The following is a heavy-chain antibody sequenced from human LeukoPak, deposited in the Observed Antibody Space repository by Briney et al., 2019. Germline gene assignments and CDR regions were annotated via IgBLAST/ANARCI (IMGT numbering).Heavy chain of an antibody. J-gene: IGHJ4*02. D-gene: IGHD3-22*01. CDR2: INPNSGGT. Sequence: GASAKVSCKASGYTFTGYYMHWVRQAPGQGLEWMGWINPNSGGTNYAQKFQGRVTMTRDTSISTAYMELSRLRSDDTAVYYCASGDDSSGYYYSYWGQGTLVTVSS. V-gene: IGHV1-2*02. CDR1: GYTFTGYY. CDR3: ASGDDSSGYYYSY.